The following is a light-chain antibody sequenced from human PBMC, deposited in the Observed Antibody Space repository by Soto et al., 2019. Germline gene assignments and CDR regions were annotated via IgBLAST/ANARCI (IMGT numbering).Light chain of an antibody. V-gene: IGKV1-5*01. CDR2: DAS. J-gene: IGKJ1*01. CDR3: QHYNSYSEA. Sequence: DIQISQSPSTLSASVGDRMTITCRASQNIVSWLAWFQQRPGKAPKLLIYDASTLERGVPSRFRGSGYGTDFTLTISSLQPDDFATYYCQHYNSYSEAFGQGTKVDI. CDR1: QNIVSW.